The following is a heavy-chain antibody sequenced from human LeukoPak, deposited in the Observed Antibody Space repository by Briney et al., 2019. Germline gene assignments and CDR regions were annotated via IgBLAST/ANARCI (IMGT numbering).Heavy chain of an antibody. CDR3: ARDIAAAGPVFDY. J-gene: IGHJ4*02. Sequence: PGGSLRLSCAASGFTFSSYWMSWVRQAPGKGLEWVANIKQDGSEKYYVDSVKGRFTISRDNAKNSLYLQMNSLGAEDTAVYYCARDIAAAGPVFDYWGQGTLVTVSS. CDR1: GFTFSSYW. D-gene: IGHD6-13*01. CDR2: IKQDGSEK. V-gene: IGHV3-7*03.